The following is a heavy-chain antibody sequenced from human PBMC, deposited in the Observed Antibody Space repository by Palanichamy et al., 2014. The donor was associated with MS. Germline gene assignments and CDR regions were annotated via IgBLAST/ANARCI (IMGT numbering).Heavy chain of an antibody. CDR3: ARDKECGDSYFDS. D-gene: IGHD7-27*01. CDR2: INQDGSEK. V-gene: IGHV3-7*03. J-gene: IGHJ4*02. CDR1: EFTFSTYW. Sequence: EVQLVESGGGLVQPGGSLRLSCAASEFTFSTYWMTWVRQAPGKGLEWVANINQDGSEKYYVDSVKGRFTISRDNAKNSVYLQISSLRAEDTAVYYCARDKECGDSYFDSWGQGTLVTVSS.